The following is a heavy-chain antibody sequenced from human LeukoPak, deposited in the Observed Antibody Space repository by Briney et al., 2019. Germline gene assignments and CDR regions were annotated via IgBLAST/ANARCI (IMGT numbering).Heavy chain of an antibody. V-gene: IGHV3-23*01. Sequence: GGTLRLSCAASGFTFSSYGMSWVRQAPGKGLKWVSAISGSGGSTYYADSVKGRITISRDNSKNTLYLQMNSLRAEDTAVYYCAKGVGYCSGGSCQQFDYWGREPWSPPPQ. CDR3: AKGVGYCSGGSCQQFDY. CDR2: ISGSGGST. CDR1: GFTFSSYG. J-gene: IGHJ4*02. D-gene: IGHD2-15*01.